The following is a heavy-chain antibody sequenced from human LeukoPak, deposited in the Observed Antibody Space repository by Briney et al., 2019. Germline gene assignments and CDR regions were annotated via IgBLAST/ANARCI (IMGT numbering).Heavy chain of an antibody. Sequence: SETLSLTCTVSGYSISSGYYWGWIRPPPGKGLEWIGSIYHSGSTYYNPSLKSRVTISVDTSKNQFSLKLSSVTAADTAVYYCARERHDILTGYYTIDYWGQGTLVTVSS. J-gene: IGHJ4*02. CDR2: IYHSGST. CDR3: ARERHDILTGYYTIDY. CDR1: GYSISSGYY. D-gene: IGHD3-9*01. V-gene: IGHV4-38-2*02.